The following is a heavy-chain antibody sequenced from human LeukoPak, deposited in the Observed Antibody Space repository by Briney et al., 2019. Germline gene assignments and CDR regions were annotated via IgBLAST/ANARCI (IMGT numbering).Heavy chain of an antibody. CDR2: INGSGGST. J-gene: IGHJ6*03. CDR1: GFTFSSYA. V-gene: IGHV3-23*01. CDR3: ARLRYHDFWSGYWKYYYYMDV. D-gene: IGHD3-3*01. Sequence: GGSLRLSCAASGFTFSSYAMSWVRQAPGKGLEWVSDINGSGGSTYYADSVKGRFTISRDNSKNTLYLQMNSLRAEDTAVYYCARLRYHDFWSGYWKYYYYMDVWGKGTTVTVSS.